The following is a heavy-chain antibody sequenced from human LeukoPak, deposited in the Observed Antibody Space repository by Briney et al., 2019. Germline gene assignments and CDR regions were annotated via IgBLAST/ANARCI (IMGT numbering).Heavy chain of an antibody. Sequence: GASVKVSCEASGYTFTGYYMHWVRQAPGQGLEWMGWINPNSGRTNYAQKFQGRVTMTGDTSISTAYMELTRLTSDDTAVYYCARGTYYDSSAYSGVRLSDYWGQGTLVTVSS. V-gene: IGHV1-2*02. CDR2: INPNSGRT. J-gene: IGHJ4*02. CDR3: ARGTYYDSSAYSGVRLSDY. D-gene: IGHD3-22*01. CDR1: GYTFTGYY.